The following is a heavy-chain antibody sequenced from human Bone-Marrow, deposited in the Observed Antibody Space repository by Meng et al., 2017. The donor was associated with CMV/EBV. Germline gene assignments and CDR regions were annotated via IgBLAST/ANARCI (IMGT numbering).Heavy chain of an antibody. J-gene: IGHJ5*02. CDR2: INHSGST. CDR3: ARQGYYGSGSYFPFDP. D-gene: IGHD3-10*01. CDR1: GGSFGGYY. V-gene: IGHV4-34*01. Sequence: SETLSLTCAVYGGSFGGYYWSWIRQPPGKGLEWIGEINHSGSTNYNPSLKSRVTISVDTSKNQFSLKLSSVTAADTAVYYCARQGYYGSGSYFPFDPWGQGTLVTVSS.